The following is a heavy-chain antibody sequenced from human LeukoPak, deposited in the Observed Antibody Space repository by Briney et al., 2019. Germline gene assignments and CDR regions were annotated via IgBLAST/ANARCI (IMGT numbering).Heavy chain of an antibody. J-gene: IGHJ4*02. CDR3: ARLGSPPGSDYYHFDY. CDR2: IYSGGRP. Sequence: GGSLRLSCAASGFTFSSYAMSWVRQAPGKGLEWVSVIYSGGRPYYADSVKGRFTISRDNSKNTLYLQMNSLRAEDTAVYYCARLGSPPGSDYYHFDYWGQGTLVTVSS. CDR1: GFTFSSYA. V-gene: IGHV3-66*04. D-gene: IGHD3-22*01.